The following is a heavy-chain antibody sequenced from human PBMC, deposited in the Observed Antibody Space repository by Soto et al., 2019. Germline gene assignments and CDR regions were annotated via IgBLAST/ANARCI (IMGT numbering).Heavy chain of an antibody. CDR1: GFTFSYYE. CDR2: ISPSGSPK. D-gene: IGHD1-1*01. J-gene: IGHJ4*02. CDR3: ARDTRPGRLERLY. Sequence: EVQLVESGGGLVQPGGSLRLSCAASGFTFSYYEMNWVRQAPGKGLEWVSYISPSGSPKYYADSVQGRFTVSRDDANNALYLQMNSLGAEYSAVYHCARDTRPGRLERLYCGQGIRVTVSS. V-gene: IGHV3-48*03.